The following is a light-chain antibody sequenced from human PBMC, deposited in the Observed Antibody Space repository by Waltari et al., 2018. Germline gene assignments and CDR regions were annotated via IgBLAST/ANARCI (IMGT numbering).Light chain of an antibody. CDR1: QGINSY. Sequence: DIQLTQSPSFLSASVGDRVTITCRASQGINSYLAWYQPKPGRAPKLLIYAASTLQSGVPSRFSGSESGTEFTLTISSLQPEDFATYYCQHLNGYPVTFGGGTKVGIK. V-gene: IGKV1-9*01. J-gene: IGKJ4*01. CDR2: AAS. CDR3: QHLNGYPVT.